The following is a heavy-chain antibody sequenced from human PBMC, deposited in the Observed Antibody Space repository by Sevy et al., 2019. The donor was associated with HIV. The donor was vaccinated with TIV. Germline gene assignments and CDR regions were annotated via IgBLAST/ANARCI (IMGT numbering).Heavy chain of an antibody. CDR1: GGSFSGYY. CDR3: ASRAYCSSTSCYPYYYYGMDV. J-gene: IGHJ6*02. CDR2: INHTGST. Sequence: SETLSLTCAVYGGSFSGYYWSWIRQPPGKGLELIGEINHTGSTNYNPFLKSRVTISVDTSKNQFSLRLSSVTAADTAVYYCASRAYCSSTSCYPYYYYGMDVWGQGTTVTVSS. D-gene: IGHD2-2*01. V-gene: IGHV4-34*01.